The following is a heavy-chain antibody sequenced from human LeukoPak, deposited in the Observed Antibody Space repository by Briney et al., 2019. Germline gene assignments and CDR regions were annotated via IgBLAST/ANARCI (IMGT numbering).Heavy chain of an antibody. CDR2: INPSGGST. CDR3: AREVVVAVAGTEYYFDY. Sequence: ASVKVSCKASGYTFTSYYMHWVRQAPGQGLEWMGIINPSGGSTSYAQKFQGRVTMTRDMSTSTVYMELSSLRSEDTAVYYCAREVVVAVAGTEYYFDYWGQGTLVTVSS. D-gene: IGHD6-19*01. V-gene: IGHV1-46*01. J-gene: IGHJ4*02. CDR1: GYTFTSYY.